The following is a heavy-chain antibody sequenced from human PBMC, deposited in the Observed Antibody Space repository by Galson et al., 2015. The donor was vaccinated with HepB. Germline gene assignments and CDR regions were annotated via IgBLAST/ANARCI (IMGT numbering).Heavy chain of an antibody. CDR2: IYSGGST. J-gene: IGHJ6*02. V-gene: IGHV3-53*05. CDR3: ARDRPQWELLLRYYYGMDV. Sequence: SLRLSCAASGFTVSSNYMSWVRQAPGKGLEWVSVIYSGGSTYYADSVKGRFTISRDNSKNTLYLQMNSLRAEDTAVYYCARDRPQWELLLRYYYGMDVWGQGTTVTVSS. CDR1: GFTVSSNY. D-gene: IGHD1-26*01.